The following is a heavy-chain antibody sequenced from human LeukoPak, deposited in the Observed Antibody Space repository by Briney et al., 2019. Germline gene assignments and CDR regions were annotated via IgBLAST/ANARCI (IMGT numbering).Heavy chain of an antibody. D-gene: IGHD4-23*01. V-gene: IGHV3-13*01. CDR1: GFTFSSYD. Sequence: GGFLRLSCAASGFTFSSYDMHWVRQATGKGLEWVSSIATDGDTYYPGSVKGRFTISRENAKNSLYLQMNGLRAGDPAVYYCARASVATYWYFDLWGRGTLVTVSP. J-gene: IGHJ2*01. CDR2: IATDGDT. CDR3: ARASVATYWYFDL.